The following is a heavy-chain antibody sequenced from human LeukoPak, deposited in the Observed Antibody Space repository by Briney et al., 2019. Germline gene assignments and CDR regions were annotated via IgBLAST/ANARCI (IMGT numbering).Heavy chain of an antibody. D-gene: IGHD3-10*01. CDR1: GGSISSSSYY. CDR2: IYYSGST. CDR3: ARDFSQRITMVRGVMPA. V-gene: IGHV4-39*07. J-gene: IGHJ5*02. Sequence: SETLSLTCTVSGGSISSSSYYWGWIRQPPGKGLEWIGSIYYSGSTYYNPSLKSRVTISVDTSKNQFSLKLSSVTAADTAVYYCARDFSQRITMVRGVMPAWGQGTLVTVSS.